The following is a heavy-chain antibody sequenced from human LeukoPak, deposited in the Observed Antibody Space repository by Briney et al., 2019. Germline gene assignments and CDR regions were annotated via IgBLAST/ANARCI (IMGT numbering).Heavy chain of an antibody. CDR1: GYTFTSYA. V-gene: IGHV7-4-1*02. D-gene: IGHD5-12*01. J-gene: IGHJ6*02. CDR3: ARDLGSDGSGRFYYYYGMDV. CDR2: INTNTGNP. Sequence: ASVKVSCKASGYTFTSYAMNWVRQAPGQGLEWMGWINTNTGNPTYAQGFTGRFVFSLDTSVSTAYLQISSLKAEDTAVYYSARDLGSDGSGRFYYYYGMDVWGQGTTVTVSS.